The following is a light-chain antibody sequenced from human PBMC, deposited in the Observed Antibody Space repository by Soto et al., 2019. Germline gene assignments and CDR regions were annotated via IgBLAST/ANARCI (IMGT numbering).Light chain of an antibody. J-gene: IGLJ2*01. V-gene: IGLV2-8*01. CDR2: EVS. CDR3: SLYAGTHSVV. Sequence: TQPPSASGYPGQSVAISCTGTSSDIGAYKFVSWYQQHPGKAPKLIIYEVSIRPSGVPDRFSGSKSGNTASLTVSGLLAEDEADYYCSLYAGTHSVVFGGRTKLTVL. CDR1: SSDIGAYKF.